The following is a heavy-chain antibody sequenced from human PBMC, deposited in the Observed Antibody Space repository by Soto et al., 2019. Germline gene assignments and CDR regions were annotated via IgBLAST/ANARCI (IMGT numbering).Heavy chain of an antibody. CDR1: GYTFTSYG. CDR2: ISAHNGNT. Sequence: QVQLVQSGAEVKKPGASVKVSCKASGYTFTSYGISWVRQAPGQGLEWMGWISAHNGNTKYAQKPQXXXTXXTDTSTSTAYMELRSLRSDDTAVYYCAREPNYFDYWGQGTLVTVSS. V-gene: IGHV1-18*01. CDR3: AREPNYFDY. J-gene: IGHJ4*02.